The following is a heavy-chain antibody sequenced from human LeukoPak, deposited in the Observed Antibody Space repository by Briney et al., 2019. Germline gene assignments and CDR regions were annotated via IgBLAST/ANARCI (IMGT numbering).Heavy chain of an antibody. V-gene: IGHV3-15*01. Sequence: GGSLRLSCAASGFTFGSAWMNWVRQAPGKGLEWVGRIKSKTDGGTTDYAALVKGRFTISRDDSKNTVYLQMKSLEIEDTAVYYCATRLYWGQGTLVTASS. CDR1: GFTFGSAW. CDR3: ATRLY. J-gene: IGHJ4*02. CDR2: IKSKTDGGTT.